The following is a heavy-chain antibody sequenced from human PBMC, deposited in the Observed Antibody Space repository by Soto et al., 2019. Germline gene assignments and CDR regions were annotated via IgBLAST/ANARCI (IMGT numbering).Heavy chain of an antibody. CDR2: IGTTISHI. CDR3: ARILGSRSGSYYRDD. J-gene: IGHJ4*02. Sequence: EVQLVESGGGLVKPGGSLRLSCAASGFTFSSYGMNWVRQAPGKGLEWVSSIGTTISHISYADSVKGRFTISRDNAKNSLYLQMNSLRAEDTAVYYCARILGSRSGSYYRDDWGQGTLVTVSS. CDR1: GFTFSSYG. V-gene: IGHV3-21*01. D-gene: IGHD3-10*01.